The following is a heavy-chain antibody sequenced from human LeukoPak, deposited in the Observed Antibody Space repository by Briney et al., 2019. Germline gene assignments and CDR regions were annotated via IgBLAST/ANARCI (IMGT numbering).Heavy chain of an antibody. D-gene: IGHD2-2*01. CDR1: GFTFSSYA. CDR3: AKARYCSSTSCYEAGGDY. CDR2: ISGSGGST. J-gene: IGHJ4*02. V-gene: IGHV3-23*01. Sequence: GGSLRLSCAASGFTFSSYAMSWVRQAPGKGLEWVSAISGSGGSTYYADSVKGRFTISRDNSKNTLYLQMNSLRAEDTAVYYCAKARYCSSTSCYEAGGDYWGQGTLVTVSS.